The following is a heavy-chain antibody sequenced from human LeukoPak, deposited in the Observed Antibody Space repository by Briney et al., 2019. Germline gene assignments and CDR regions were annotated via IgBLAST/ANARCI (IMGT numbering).Heavy chain of an antibody. V-gene: IGHV5-51*01. J-gene: IGHJ5*02. CDR2: IYPGDSDT. CDR1: GYSFTSYW. D-gene: IGHD6-13*01. Sequence: GESLKISCKGSGYSFTSYWIGWVRQMPGKGLEWMGTIYPGDSDTRYSPSFQGQVTISADKSISTAYLQWSSLKASDTAMYYCAKLWQQLTNWFDPWGQGTLVTVSS. CDR3: AKLWQQLTNWFDP.